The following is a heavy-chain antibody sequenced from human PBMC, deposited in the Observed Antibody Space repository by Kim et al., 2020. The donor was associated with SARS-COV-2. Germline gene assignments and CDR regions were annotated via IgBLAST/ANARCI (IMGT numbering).Heavy chain of an antibody. Sequence: GGSLRLSCAASGFTFSSYGMHWVRQAPGKGLEWVAVIWYDGSNKYYADSVKGRFTISRDNSKNTLYLQMNSLRAEDTAVYYCAKEADVLRYFDWFEGNYYYGMDVWGQGTTVTVSS. CDR3: AKEADVLRYFDWFEGNYYYGMDV. D-gene: IGHD3-9*01. CDR1: GFTFSSYG. V-gene: IGHV3-33*06. CDR2: IWYDGSNK. J-gene: IGHJ6*02.